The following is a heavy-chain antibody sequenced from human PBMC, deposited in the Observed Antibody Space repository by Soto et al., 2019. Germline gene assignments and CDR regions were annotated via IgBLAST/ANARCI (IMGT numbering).Heavy chain of an antibody. CDR2: FYTTGRA. V-gene: IGHV4-4*07. J-gene: IGHJ5*02. CDR1: GGSISSSY. D-gene: IGHD1-26*01. Sequence: SETLSLTCSVSGGSISSSYWNWIRQPAGKGLEWIGRFYTTGRASYNPSLKGRLTLSGDTSKNQFSLRLGSVTAAYTAVYYCAREPIGEGHPGDNWFDPWGKGILVTVSS. CDR3: AREPIGEGHPGDNWFDP.